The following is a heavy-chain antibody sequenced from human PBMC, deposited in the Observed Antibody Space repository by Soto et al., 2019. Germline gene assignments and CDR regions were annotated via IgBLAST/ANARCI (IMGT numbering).Heavy chain of an antibody. J-gene: IGHJ4*02. CDR2: ISYDGSNK. V-gene: IGHV3-30-3*01. CDR1: GLTFSSYA. CDR3: ARDPTVTIFGVVIAYYFDY. D-gene: IGHD3-3*01. Sequence: PGCSLRQSCAASGLTFSSYAMRRLRQASGKGLEWVAVISYDGSNKYYADSVKGRFTISRDNSKNTLYLQMNSLRAEDTAVYYCARDPTVTIFGVVIAYYFDYWGQGP.